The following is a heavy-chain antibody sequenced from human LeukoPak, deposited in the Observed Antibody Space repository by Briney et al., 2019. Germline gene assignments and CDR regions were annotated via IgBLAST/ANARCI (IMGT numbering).Heavy chain of an antibody. CDR3: ARDAPAGVGGVIRWPDP. CDR1: GGSFSSYA. CDR2: IIPIFGTA. V-gene: IGHV1-69*05. D-gene: IGHD3-10*01. J-gene: IGHJ5*02. Sequence: GASVKVSCKASGGSFSSYAISWVRQAPGQGLEWMGRIIPIFGTANYAQKFQGRVTITTDESTSTAYMELSSLRSGDTGVYYCARDAPAGVGGVIRWPDPWGQGTLVTVSA.